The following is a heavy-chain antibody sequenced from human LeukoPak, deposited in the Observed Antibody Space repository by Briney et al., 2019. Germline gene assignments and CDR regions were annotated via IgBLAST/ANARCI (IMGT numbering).Heavy chain of an antibody. CDR1: GTASGYFSTTYY. J-gene: IGHJ4*02. D-gene: IGHD5-24*01. CDR3: ARDLQADVEMATIDGDY. Sequence: SETLSLTCTISGTASGYFSTTYYWGWIRQPPGKGLEWIASIRHDGHTYYNASLKSQVTISIDMSRNQFSLKLSSVTAADTAVYYCARDLQADVEMATIDGDYWGQGTLVTVSS. V-gene: IGHV4-38-2*02. CDR2: IRHDGHT.